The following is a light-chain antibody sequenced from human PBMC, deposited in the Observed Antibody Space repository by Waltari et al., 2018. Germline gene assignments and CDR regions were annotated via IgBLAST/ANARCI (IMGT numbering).Light chain of an antibody. V-gene: IGLV2-14*03. CDR1: NRDVGGYNQ. CDR3: TSFTYRTTLV. CDR2: DVT. Sequence: QSALTQPASVSGSPGQSITISCTGTNRDVGGYNQVSWYQYLPGNAPKLLLYDVTKRPPGVSVRFSGSRSGATASVTISGLQAEDEADYYCTSFTYRTTLVFGGGTKLAVL. J-gene: IGLJ2*01.